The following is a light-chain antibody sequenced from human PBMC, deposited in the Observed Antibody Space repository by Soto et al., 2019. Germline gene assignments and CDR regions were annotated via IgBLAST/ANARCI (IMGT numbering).Light chain of an antibody. V-gene: IGLV2-14*01. Sequence: QSALTQPASVSGSPGQSITISCTGTNSDIGAYNYVSWYQHHPGKAPRLMIFEVSNRPSAVASRFSGSKSGNTASLTISGLQADDEADYYCLSYRTTSTLVLGTGTKLTVL. J-gene: IGLJ1*01. CDR3: LSYRTTSTLV. CDR1: NSDIGAYNY. CDR2: EVS.